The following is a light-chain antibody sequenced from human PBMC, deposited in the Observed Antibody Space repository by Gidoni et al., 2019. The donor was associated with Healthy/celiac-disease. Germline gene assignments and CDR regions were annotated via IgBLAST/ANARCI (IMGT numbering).Light chain of an antibody. CDR1: QSISSW. CDR2: KAS. V-gene: IGKV1-5*03. CDR3: QQYNSYSRT. Sequence: DLQMTQSPSTLSASVGDRVTITCRASQSISSWLAWYQQKPGKAPKLLIYKASSLESGVPSRFSGSGSGTEFTLTISSLQHDDFATYYCQQYNSYSRTFGQGTKVEIK. J-gene: IGKJ1*01.